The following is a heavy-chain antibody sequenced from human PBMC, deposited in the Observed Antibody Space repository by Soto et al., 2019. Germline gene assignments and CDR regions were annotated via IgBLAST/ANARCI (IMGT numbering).Heavy chain of an antibody. CDR1: GFTFTTYY. Sequence: EVQLVESGGGLVQPGGSLRLSCAASGFTFTTYYMNWVRQAPGKGLEWVANIKQDGSEKYYEDSVKGRFTISRDNGKKSLYLKRDSLRDEDTAVYYCARDRGYCSGGTCYTVLDYWGQGILVTVSS. J-gene: IGHJ4*02. CDR2: IKQDGSEK. V-gene: IGHV3-7*01. CDR3: ARDRGYCSGGTCYTVLDY. D-gene: IGHD2-15*01.